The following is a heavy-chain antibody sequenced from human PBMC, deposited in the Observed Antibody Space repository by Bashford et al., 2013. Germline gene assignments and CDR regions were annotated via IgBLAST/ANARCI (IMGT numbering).Heavy chain of an antibody. CDR3: ATAERMVGYYDFWRGRFGP. CDR1: GKTLTELS. CDR2: FDAEEGET. V-gene: IGHV1-24*01. J-gene: IGHJ5*02. D-gene: IGHD3-3*01. Sequence: ASVKVSCKVSGKTLTELSMHWVRQAPGKGLEWMGGFDAEEGETIYAQRFQDRITMTEDTSTDTAYMDLSSLTSEDTAVYYCATAERMVGYYDFWRGRFGPWGQGTLVTVSS.